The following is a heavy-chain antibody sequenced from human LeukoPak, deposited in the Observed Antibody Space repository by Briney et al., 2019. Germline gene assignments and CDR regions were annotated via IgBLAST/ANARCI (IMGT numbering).Heavy chain of an antibody. D-gene: IGHD5-18*01. CDR1: GYTFTGYW. V-gene: IGHV1-46*01. CDR3: ARRDVDTAMVI. Sequence: GASVKVSCKAFGYTFTGYWMHWVRQAPGQGPEWMGVISPSGGSTIYAQKFKGRVTMTTDTSTSTAYMELRSLRSDDTAVYYCARRDVDTAMVIWGQGTLVTVSS. J-gene: IGHJ4*02. CDR2: ISPSGGST.